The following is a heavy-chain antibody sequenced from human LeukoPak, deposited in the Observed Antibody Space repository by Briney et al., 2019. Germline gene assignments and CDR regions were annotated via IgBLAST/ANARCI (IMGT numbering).Heavy chain of an antibody. Sequence: PSETLSLTCAVSGDSISSAHWWSWVRQSPGKGLEWVGEIFRSGTTNYNPSLKSRVTISRDTSKNQFSLKLNSMTPETTALHYSARGGGQLLWFGELLETWGQGTLVTVSS. CDR1: GDSISSAHW. CDR3: ARGGGQLLWFGELLET. CDR2: IFRSGTT. V-gene: IGHV4-4*02. J-gene: IGHJ5*02. D-gene: IGHD3-10*01.